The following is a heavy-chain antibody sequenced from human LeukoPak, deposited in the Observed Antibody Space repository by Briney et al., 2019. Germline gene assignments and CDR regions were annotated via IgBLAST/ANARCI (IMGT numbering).Heavy chain of an antibody. CDR3: ARARVGANYFDY. J-gene: IGHJ4*02. V-gene: IGHV1-18*04. CDR2: ISAYNGNT. CDR1: GYTFTSYY. D-gene: IGHD1-26*01. Sequence: GASVKVSCKASGYTFTSYYMHWVRQAPGQGLEWMGWISAYNGNTNYAQKLQGRVTMTTDTSTSTAYMELRSLRSDDTAVYYCARARVGANYFDYWGQGTLVTVSS.